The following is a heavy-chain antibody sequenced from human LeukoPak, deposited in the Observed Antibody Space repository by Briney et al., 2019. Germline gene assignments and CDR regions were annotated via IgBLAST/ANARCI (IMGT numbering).Heavy chain of an antibody. CDR3: ARRIGRLVRGVISFGMDV. V-gene: IGHV1-8*01. D-gene: IGHD3-10*01. CDR2: MNPNSGNT. Sequence: ASVKVSCKASGYTFTSNDINWVRQATGQGLEWMGWMNPNSGNTGYAQKFQGRVTMTRNTSISTAYMELSSLRSEDTAVYYCARRIGRLVRGVISFGMDVWGQGTTVTVSS. J-gene: IGHJ6*02. CDR1: GYTFTSND.